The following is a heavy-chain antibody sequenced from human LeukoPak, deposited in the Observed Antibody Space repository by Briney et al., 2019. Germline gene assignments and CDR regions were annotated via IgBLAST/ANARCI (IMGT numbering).Heavy chain of an antibody. CDR3: ARDRIAAAGTGDY. CDR2: ISYDGSNK. D-gene: IGHD6-13*01. J-gene: IGHJ4*02. V-gene: IGHV3-30*04. CDR1: GFTFSSYA. Sequence: PGRSLRLSCAASGFTFSSYAMHWVRQAPGKGLEWVAVISYDGSNKYYADSVKGRFTISRDNSKNTLYLQMNSLRAEDTAVYYCARDRIAAAGTGDYWDQGTLVTVSS.